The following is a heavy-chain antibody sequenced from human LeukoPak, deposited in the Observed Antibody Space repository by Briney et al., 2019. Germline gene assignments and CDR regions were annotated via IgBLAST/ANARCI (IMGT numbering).Heavy chain of an antibody. V-gene: IGHV3-33*08. CDR3: ARDLGSSRGEFDY. Sequence: GGSLRLSCAASGFTFSSYGMHWVRQAPGKGLEWVAVIWYDGSNKYYADSVKGRFTISRDNSKNTLYLQMNSLRAEDTAVYYCARDLGSSRGEFDYWGQGTLVTVSS. D-gene: IGHD6-13*01. J-gene: IGHJ4*02. CDR1: GFTFSSYG. CDR2: IWYDGSNK.